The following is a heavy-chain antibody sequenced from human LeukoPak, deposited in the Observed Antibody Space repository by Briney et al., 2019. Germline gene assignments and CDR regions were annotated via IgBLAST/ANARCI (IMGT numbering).Heavy chain of an antibody. CDR1: GYSFNSYW. J-gene: IGHJ4*02. V-gene: IGHV5-51*01. CDR2: IFPSDSDT. Sequence: GESLKISCKTSGYSFNSYWIGWVRQMPGKGLEWMGIIFPSDSDTRYSPSFQGQVTISADRSITTAYLQWSSLRPSDTAIYYCARRIKISQGGTTDYWGQGTLVTVSS. D-gene: IGHD1-1*01. CDR3: ARRIKISQGGTTDY.